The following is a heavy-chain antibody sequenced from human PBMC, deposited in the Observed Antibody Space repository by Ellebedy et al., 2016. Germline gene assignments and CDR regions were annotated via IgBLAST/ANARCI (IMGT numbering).Heavy chain of an antibody. CDR2: INPSGGST. V-gene: IGHV1-46*01. D-gene: IGHD1-26*01. CDR3: AAGYSGSYKDFDY. CDR1: GYTFTSYY. Sequence: ASVKVSCXASGYTFTSYYMHWVRQAPGQGLEWMGIINPSGGSTSYAQKFQERVTITRDMSTSTAYMELSSLRSEDTAVYYCAAGYSGSYKDFDYWGQGTLVTVSS. J-gene: IGHJ4*02.